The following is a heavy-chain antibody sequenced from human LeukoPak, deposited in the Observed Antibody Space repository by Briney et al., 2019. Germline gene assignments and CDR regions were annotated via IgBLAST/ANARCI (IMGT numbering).Heavy chain of an antibody. CDR1: GFTFSDYY. Sequence: GGSLRLSCAASGFTFSDYYMSWIRQAPGKGLEWVSYISSSGSTIYYADSVKGRFTISRDNAKNSLYLQMNSLRAEDTAVYYCARVAKRSCMYYFDYWGQGTLVTVSS. V-gene: IGHV3-11*01. D-gene: IGHD1-26*01. J-gene: IGHJ4*02. CDR2: ISSSGSTI. CDR3: ARVAKRSCMYYFDY.